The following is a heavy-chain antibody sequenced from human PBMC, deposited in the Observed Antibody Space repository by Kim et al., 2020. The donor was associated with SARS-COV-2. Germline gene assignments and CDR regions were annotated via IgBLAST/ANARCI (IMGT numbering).Heavy chain of an antibody. J-gene: IGHJ4*02. CDR3: CRGGLYSGIYLIDY. CDR1: GFTLSDDF. V-gene: IGHV3-72*01. CDR2: TRNKARSYTT. D-gene: IGHD1-26*01. Sequence: GGSLRLSCAASGFTLSDDFMDWVRQAPGKGLEWVGRTRNKARSYTTEYAASVRGRFIVSRDDSKKLVFLQMNSLRAEDTAVYYCCRGGLYSGIYLIDYWGQGTLVTVSS.